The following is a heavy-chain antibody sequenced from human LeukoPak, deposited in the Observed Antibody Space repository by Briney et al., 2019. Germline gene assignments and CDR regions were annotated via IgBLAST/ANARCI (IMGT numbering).Heavy chain of an antibody. CDR1: GYTFTSYD. J-gene: IGHJ4*02. D-gene: IGHD5-12*01. V-gene: IGHV1-8*01. Sequence: ASVKVSCKASGYTFTSYDINWVRQATGQELEWMGWMNPNSGNTGYAQKFQGRVTMTRNTSISTAYLELSSLRSEDTAVYYCARVHARYSGYDFAYWGQGTLVTVSS. CDR3: ARVHARYSGYDFAY. CDR2: MNPNSGNT.